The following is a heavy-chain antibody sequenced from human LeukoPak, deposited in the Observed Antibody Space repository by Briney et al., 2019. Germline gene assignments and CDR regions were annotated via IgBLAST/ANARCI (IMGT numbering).Heavy chain of an antibody. CDR3: ASSPKYCSSTSCYSFDY. CDR2: MNPNSGNT. J-gene: IGHJ4*02. CDR1: GYTFTSYD. V-gene: IGHV1-8*03. D-gene: IGHD2-2*01. Sequence: GASVKVSCKASGYTFTSYDINWVRQATGQGLEWMGWMNPNSGNTGYAQKFQGRVTITRNTSISTAYMELSSLRSEDTAVYYCASSPKYCSSTSCYSFDYWGQGTLVTVSS.